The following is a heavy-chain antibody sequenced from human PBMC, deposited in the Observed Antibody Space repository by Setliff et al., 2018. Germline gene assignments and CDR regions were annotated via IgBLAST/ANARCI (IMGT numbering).Heavy chain of an antibody. CDR2: SRDKVSSYST. D-gene: IGHD1-26*01. CDR3: VSAPGRGHFDL. CDR1: GFIFSDRY. V-gene: IGHV3-72*01. J-gene: IGHJ2*01. Sequence: GGSLRLSCVVSGFIFSDRYMDWVRQAPGKGLEWVARSRDKVSSYSTEYAASVKGRFGISRDDSKNSLYLHMDSLQIDDTAVYYCVSAPGRGHFDLWGRGTLVTVSS.